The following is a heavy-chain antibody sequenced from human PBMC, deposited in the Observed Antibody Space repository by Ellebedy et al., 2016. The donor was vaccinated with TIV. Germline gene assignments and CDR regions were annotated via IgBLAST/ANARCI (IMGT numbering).Heavy chain of an antibody. Sequence: LRLXCTVSGGSISSGGYYWSWIRQHPGKGLEWIGYIYYSGSTYYNPSLKSRVTISVDASKNQFSLKLSSVTAADTAVYYCARDVYSGYIGYMDVWGKGTTVTVSS. CDR1: GGSISSGGYY. D-gene: IGHD1-26*01. V-gene: IGHV4-31*03. J-gene: IGHJ6*03. CDR3: ARDVYSGYIGYMDV. CDR2: IYYSGST.